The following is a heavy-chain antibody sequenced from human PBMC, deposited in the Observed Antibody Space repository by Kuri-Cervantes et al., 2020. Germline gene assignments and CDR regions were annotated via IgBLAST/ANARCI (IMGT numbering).Heavy chain of an antibody. CDR1: GGSISSSSYY. V-gene: IGHV4-39*07. Sequence: SETLSLTCTVSGGSISSSSYYWGWIRQPPGKGLEWIGSIYYSGSTNYNPSLKSRVTISVDTSKNQFSLKLSSVTAADTAVYYCARDGGYSSSWYKGFDPWGQGTLVTVSS. J-gene: IGHJ5*02. CDR2: IYYSGST. CDR3: ARDGGYSSSWYKGFDP. D-gene: IGHD6-13*01.